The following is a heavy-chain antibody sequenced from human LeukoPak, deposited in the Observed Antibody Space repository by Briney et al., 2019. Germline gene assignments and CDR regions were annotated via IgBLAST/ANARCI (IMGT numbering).Heavy chain of an antibody. CDR1: GGSISSSSYY. CDR2: IYYSGST. Sequence: SETLSLTCTVSGGSISSSSYYWGWIRQPPGKGLEWIGSIYYSGSTYYNPSLKSRVTISVDTSKSQFSLKLSSVTAADTAVYYCARLVDGAFDIWGQGTMVTVSS. D-gene: IGHD6-19*01. J-gene: IGHJ3*02. V-gene: IGHV4-39*01. CDR3: ARLVDGAFDI.